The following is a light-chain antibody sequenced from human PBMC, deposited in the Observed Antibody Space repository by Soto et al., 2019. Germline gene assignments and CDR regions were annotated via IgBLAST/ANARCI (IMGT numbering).Light chain of an antibody. CDR3: QHYDNLFLFT. CDR2: GAS. Sequence: EVVLTQSPDILSLSPGERASLSCRASQSVSGDYVAWYQQKPGQAPGLLIHGASNRATGIPDRFSGSGSGTDFTLTISSLQPEDFATYYCQHYDNLFLFTFGPGTKVDI. CDR1: QSVSGDY. V-gene: IGKV3-20*01. J-gene: IGKJ3*01.